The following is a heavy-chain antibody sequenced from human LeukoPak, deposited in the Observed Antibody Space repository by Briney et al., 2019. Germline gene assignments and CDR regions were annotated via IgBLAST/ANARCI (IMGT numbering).Heavy chain of an antibody. CDR1: GFAVNTYD. CDR2: FGISGTI. J-gene: IGHJ4*02. CDR3: AGYGVYPY. D-gene: IGHD5/OR15-5a*01. V-gene: IGHV3-48*01. Sequence: GGSLRLSCAVSGFAVNTYDMHWVRQAPGEGPQWIAYFGISGTIYYADSVRGRFTISRDSAKNSLYLQMNGLRVDDTAIYYCAGYGVYPYWGQGTPVTVSS.